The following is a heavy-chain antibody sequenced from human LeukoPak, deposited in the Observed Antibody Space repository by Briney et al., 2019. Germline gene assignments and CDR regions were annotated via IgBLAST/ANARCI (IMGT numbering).Heavy chain of an antibody. J-gene: IGHJ4*02. Sequence: SETLSLTCAVYGGSFSGYYWSWIRQPPGKGLEWIGEINHSGSTNYNPSLKSRVAISVDTSKNQFSLKLNSVTAADTAVYYCARGPLRYFDYWGQGTLVTVSS. CDR2: INHSGST. CDR1: GGSFSGYY. V-gene: IGHV4-34*01. CDR3: ARGPLRYFDY.